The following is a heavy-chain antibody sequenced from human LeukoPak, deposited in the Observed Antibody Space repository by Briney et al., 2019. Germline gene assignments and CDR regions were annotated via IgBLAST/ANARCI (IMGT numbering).Heavy chain of an antibody. CDR2: VNNVGSST. V-gene: IGHV3-74*01. CDR1: GFTFSNYW. CDR3: ARGTSLFGVVIQYFDY. J-gene: IGHJ4*02. Sequence: GGSLRPSCAASGFTFSNYWRQWARHVPGKGLVWVSRVNNVGSSTTYAHSVKGRFTISRDNAKNTLYLQMNSLRAEDSAVYYCARGTSLFGVVIQYFDYWGQGTMVTVSS. D-gene: IGHD3-3*01.